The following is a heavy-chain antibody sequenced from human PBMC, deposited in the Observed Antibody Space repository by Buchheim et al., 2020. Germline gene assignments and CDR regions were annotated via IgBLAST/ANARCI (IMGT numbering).Heavy chain of an antibody. CDR1: GFTFNSYA. V-gene: IGHV3-23*01. D-gene: IGHD2-15*01. CDR2: ISGSGGAT. Sequence: EVQLLESGGGLVQPGGSLRLSCAASGFTFNSYAMSWVRQAPGKGLEWVSGISGSGGATYYADSVKGRFTISRDNSESTLYLQMNSLRVEDSAVYYCAKESPAGFDIYFYYYGMDVWGQGTT. CDR3: AKESPAGFDIYFYYYGMDV. J-gene: IGHJ6*02.